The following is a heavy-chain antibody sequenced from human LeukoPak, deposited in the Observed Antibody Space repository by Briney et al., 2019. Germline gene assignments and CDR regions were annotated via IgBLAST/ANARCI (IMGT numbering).Heavy chain of an antibody. J-gene: IGHJ4*02. Sequence: SETLSLTCTVSGGSISSSSYYWGWIRQPPGKGLEWIGSIHHSGSTYYNPSLKSRVTISVDTSKNQFSLKLSSVTAADTAVYYCARFSSGYFHVDYWGQGTLVTVSS. CDR3: ARFSSGYFHVDY. CDR2: IHHSGST. CDR1: GGSISSSSYY. V-gene: IGHV4-39*07. D-gene: IGHD3-22*01.